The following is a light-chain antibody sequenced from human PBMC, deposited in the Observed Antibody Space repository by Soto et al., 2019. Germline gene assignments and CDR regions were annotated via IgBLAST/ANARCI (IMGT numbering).Light chain of an antibody. CDR2: EVS. Sequence: QSALTQPASVSGSPGQSITISCTGTSSDVGGYNYVSWYQQHPGKAPKLMIYEVSNWPSGVSNRFADSKSGNTASLTISGLQAEDEADYSCSSYTSSSNNVVFGGGTKLTVL. CDR3: SSYTSSSNNVV. J-gene: IGLJ2*01. V-gene: IGLV2-14*01. CDR1: SSDVGGYNY.